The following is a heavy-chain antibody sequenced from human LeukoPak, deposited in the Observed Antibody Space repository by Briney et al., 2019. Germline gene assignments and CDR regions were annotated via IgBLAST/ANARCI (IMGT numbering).Heavy chain of an antibody. CDR3: ARDPPTLSGIAARRRYNWFDP. J-gene: IGHJ5*02. CDR2: FDPEDGET. V-gene: IGHV1-24*01. CDR1: GYTLTELS. D-gene: IGHD6-6*01. Sequence: ASVKVSCKVSGYTLTELSMHWVGQAPGKGLEWMGGFDPEDGETIYAQKFQGRVTMTEDASTDTAHMELSSLRSEDTAVYYCARDPPTLSGIAARRRYNWFDPWGQGTLVTVSS.